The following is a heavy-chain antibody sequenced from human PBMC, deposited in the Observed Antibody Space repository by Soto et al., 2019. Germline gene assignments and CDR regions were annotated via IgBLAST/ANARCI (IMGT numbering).Heavy chain of an antibody. Sequence: ASVKVSCKASGYTFTSYGISWVRQAPGQGLEWMGWISAYNGNTNYAQKLQGRGPMTTDTSTSTAYMELRSLRSDDTAVYYCARDHPSYGSSTSCYFSDYWGQGTLVTVSS. V-gene: IGHV1-18*01. CDR2: ISAYNGNT. CDR1: GYTFTSYG. D-gene: IGHD2-2*01. J-gene: IGHJ4*02. CDR3: ARDHPSYGSSTSCYFSDY.